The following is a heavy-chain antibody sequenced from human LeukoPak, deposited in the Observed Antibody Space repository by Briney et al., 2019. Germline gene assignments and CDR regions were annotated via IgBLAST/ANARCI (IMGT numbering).Heavy chain of an antibody. CDR3: VKDLTYESSGSVFDY. Sequence: GGSLRLSCAASGFTFDDYTMHWVRQAPGKTLEWVSLISWDGTTYYADSMKGRFTISIDNSKNSLYLQMDTLRSEDTAFYYCVKDLTYESSGSVFDYWGQGTLVTVSS. J-gene: IGHJ4*02. V-gene: IGHV3-43*01. CDR1: GFTFDDYT. D-gene: IGHD3-22*01. CDR2: ISWDGTT.